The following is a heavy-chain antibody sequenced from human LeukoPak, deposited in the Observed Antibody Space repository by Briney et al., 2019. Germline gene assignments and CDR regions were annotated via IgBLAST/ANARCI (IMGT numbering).Heavy chain of an antibody. D-gene: IGHD6-6*01. J-gene: IGHJ4*02. CDR2: IYYSGST. V-gene: IGHV4-59*08. Sequence: SETLSLTCTVSGGSISSYYWSWIRQPPGKGLEWIGYIYYSGSTNYNTSLTSRVTISVDTPKNQFSLKLSSVTAADTAVYYCARQARSIAARRCFDYWGQGTLVTVSS. CDR3: ARQARSIAARRCFDY. CDR1: GGSISSYY.